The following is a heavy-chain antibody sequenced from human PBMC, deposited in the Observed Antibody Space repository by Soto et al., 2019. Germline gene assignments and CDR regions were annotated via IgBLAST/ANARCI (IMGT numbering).Heavy chain of an antibody. J-gene: IGHJ4*02. V-gene: IGHV1-69*01. CDR1: GGSFGNSA. CDR2: FIPVYRTL. D-gene: IGHD3-3*01. CDR3: ATGVIWIGYFTVDS. Sequence: QVQLVQSGAEVKKPGSSVKVSCKASGGSFGNSAINWVRQTPGQGLEWLGGFIPVYRTLNYAQKFQGRVTITADESTWTADMTLSSLVSDDTAVYYCATGVIWIGYFTVDSWGQGTRVTVSS.